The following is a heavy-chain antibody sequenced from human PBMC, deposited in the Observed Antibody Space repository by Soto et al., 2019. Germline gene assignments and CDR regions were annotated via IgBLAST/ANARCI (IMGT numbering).Heavy chain of an antibody. D-gene: IGHD3-22*01. CDR1: GYALTELS. CDR3: ATFRYDSSGIDY. V-gene: IGHV1-24*01. CDR2: FDPEDGET. Sequence: ASVKVSCKVSGYALTELSMHWVRQAPGKGLEWMGGFDPEDGETIYAQKFQGRVTMTGDTSTDTAYMELSSLRSEDTAVYYCATFRYDSSGIDYWGQGTLVTVSS. J-gene: IGHJ4*02.